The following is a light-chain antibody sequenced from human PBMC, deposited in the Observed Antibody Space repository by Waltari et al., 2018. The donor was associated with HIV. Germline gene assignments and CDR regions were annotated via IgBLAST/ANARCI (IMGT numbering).Light chain of an antibody. Sequence: QLVLTQSPSASASLGASARLTCTLSSGPSYYAIAWPHPQPGKGPRYLMKLNNEGSHTKGDGIPDRFSGSSSGAERYLTISSLQSEDEADYYCQTWGTGIHVVFGGGTKLSVL. CDR1: SGPSYYA. CDR3: QTWGTGIHVV. J-gene: IGLJ2*01. CDR2: LNNEGSH. V-gene: IGLV4-69*01.